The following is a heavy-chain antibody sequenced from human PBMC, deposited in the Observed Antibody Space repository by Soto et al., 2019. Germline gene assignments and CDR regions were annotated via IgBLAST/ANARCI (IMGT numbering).Heavy chain of an antibody. Sequence: ASVKVSCKVSGYTLTELSMHWVRQAPGKGLEWMGGFDPEDGETIYAQKFQGRVTMTEDTSTDTAYMELSSLRSEDTAVYYCATDRTSVSGYDLSDYWGQGTLVTVSS. D-gene: IGHD5-12*01. V-gene: IGHV1-24*01. CDR1: GYTLTELS. J-gene: IGHJ4*02. CDR2: FDPEDGET. CDR3: ATDRTSVSGYDLSDY.